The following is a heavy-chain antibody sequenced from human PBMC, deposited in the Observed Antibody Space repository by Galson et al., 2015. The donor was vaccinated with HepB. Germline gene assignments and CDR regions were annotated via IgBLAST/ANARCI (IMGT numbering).Heavy chain of an antibody. V-gene: IGHV4-38-2*01. CDR3: ARLKREPYDSSGDNDY. D-gene: IGHD3-22*01. CDR1: GYSISSGYY. Sequence: ENLSLTCAVSGYSISSGYYWGWIRQPPGKGLEWMGSIYHSGSTYHNPSLKSRVTISVDTSKNQFSLKLSSVTAADTAVYYCARLKREPYDSSGDNDYWGQGTLVTVAS. J-gene: IGHJ4*02. CDR2: IYHSGST.